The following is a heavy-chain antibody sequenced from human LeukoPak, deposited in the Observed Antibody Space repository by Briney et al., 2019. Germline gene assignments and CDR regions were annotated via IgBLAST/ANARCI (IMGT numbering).Heavy chain of an antibody. CDR1: GGXISSSNC. CDR2: IFHTGNT. D-gene: IGHD3-22*01. V-gene: IGHV4-4*02. CDR3: ATEMYYDGSGPHFDY. Sequence: SETLSLTCAVSGGXISSSNCWSWVRQPPGKGMEWIGEIFHTGNTNYNPSLKSRVTISADQSKNQFSLKLSSVTAADTAVYYCATEMYYDGSGPHFDYWGQGTLVTVSS. J-gene: IGHJ4*02.